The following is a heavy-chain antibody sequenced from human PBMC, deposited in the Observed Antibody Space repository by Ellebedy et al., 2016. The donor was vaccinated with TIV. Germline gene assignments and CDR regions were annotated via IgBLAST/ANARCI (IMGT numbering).Heavy chain of an antibody. CDR1: GGTFSSYA. CDR3: GRGRGYASTGRVYYFDY. CDR2: IIPIVGIA. V-gene: IGHV1-69*04. Sequence: AASVKVSCKASGGTFSSYAINWVRQAPGQGLEWMGRIIPIVGIANYAQKFQGRVTITADKSTSTAYMELSSLRSEDTGVYYCGRGRGYASTGRVYYFDYWGQGSLVTVSS. D-gene: IGHD2-15*01. J-gene: IGHJ4*02.